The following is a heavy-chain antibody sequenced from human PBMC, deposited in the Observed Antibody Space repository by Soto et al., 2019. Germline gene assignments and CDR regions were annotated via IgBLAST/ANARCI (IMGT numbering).Heavy chain of an antibody. CDR3: ARDLTILTMVRGVTYYYYYGMDV. J-gene: IGHJ6*02. D-gene: IGHD3-10*01. CDR2: IIPIFGTA. Sequence: GASVKVSCKASEGTFSSYAISWVRQAPGQGLEWMGGIIPIFGTANYAQKFQGRVTITADESTSTAYMELSSLRSEDTAVYYCARDLTILTMVRGVTYYYYYGMDVWGQGTTVTVSS. V-gene: IGHV1-69*13. CDR1: EGTFSSYA.